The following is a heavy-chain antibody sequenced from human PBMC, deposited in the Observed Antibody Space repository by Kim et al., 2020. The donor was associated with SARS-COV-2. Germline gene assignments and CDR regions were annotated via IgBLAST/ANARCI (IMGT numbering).Heavy chain of an antibody. V-gene: IGHV4-4*02. Sequence: SETLSLTCAVSGGSISSSNWWSWVRQPPGKGLEWIGEIYHSGSTNYNPSLKSRVTISVDKSKNQFSLKLSSVTAADTAVYYCARMSSSSFDPLYYYYYYGMDVWGQGTTVTVSS. CDR3: ARMSSSSFDPLYYYYYYGMDV. D-gene: IGHD6-6*01. J-gene: IGHJ6*02. CDR1: GGSISSSNW. CDR2: IYHSGST.